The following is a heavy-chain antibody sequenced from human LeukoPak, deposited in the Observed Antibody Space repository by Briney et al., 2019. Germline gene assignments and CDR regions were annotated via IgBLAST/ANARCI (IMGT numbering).Heavy chain of an antibody. CDR2: MNPNSGNT. CDR1: GYSFPSYY. D-gene: IGHD3-22*01. J-gene: IGHJ4*02. V-gene: IGHV1-8*01. Sequence: ASVKVSRMASGYSFPSYYVNWVRQAPGQGVEGVGWMNPNSGNTRFEQKLQGRLTMTRDTYTRTAYMELSSLRSEDTGVYYCARDLQSSSGYYYVVGYWGQGTLVSVSS. CDR3: ARDLQSSSGYYYVVGY.